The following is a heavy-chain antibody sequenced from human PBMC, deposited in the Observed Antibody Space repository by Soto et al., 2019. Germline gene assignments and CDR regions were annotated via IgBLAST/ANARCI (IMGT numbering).Heavy chain of an antibody. Sequence: GGSLRLSCAASGFTFSSYSMNWVRQAPGKGLEWVSSISSSSSYIYYADSVKGRFTISRDNAKNSLYLQMNSLRAEDTAVYYCAREGLELFGNWFDPWGQGTLVTVSS. CDR3: AREGLELFGNWFDP. V-gene: IGHV3-21*01. CDR2: ISSSSSYI. CDR1: GFTFSSYS. D-gene: IGHD1-7*01. J-gene: IGHJ5*02.